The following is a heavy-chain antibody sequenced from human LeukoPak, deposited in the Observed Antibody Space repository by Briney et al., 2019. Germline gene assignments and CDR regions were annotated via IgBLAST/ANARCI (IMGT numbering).Heavy chain of an antibody. CDR1: GDNISSNSAA. CDR2: TYYRSKWYN. CDR3: ARDGSSNWGSYDL. Sequence: SQTLSLTCAIAGDNISSNSAASNWIRQSPSRGLEWLGRTYYRSKWYNDHAVSVKSRITINPDTSKNQFSLQLNSVTPEDTAVYYCARDGSSNWGSYDLWGRGTLVTVSS. V-gene: IGHV6-1*01. J-gene: IGHJ2*01. D-gene: IGHD7-27*01.